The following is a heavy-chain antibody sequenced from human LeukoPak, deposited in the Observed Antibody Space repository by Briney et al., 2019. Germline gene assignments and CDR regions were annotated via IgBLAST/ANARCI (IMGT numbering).Heavy chain of an antibody. V-gene: IGHV4-59*01. CDR1: GGSFSGYY. CDR2: IYYSGST. CDR3: ARANGDRGWFDP. Sequence: SETLSLTCAVYGGSFSGYYWSWIRQPPGKGLEWIGYIYYSGSTNYNPSLKSRVTVSVDTSKNQFSLKLSSVTAADTAVYYCARANGDRGWFDPWGQGTLVTVSS. J-gene: IGHJ5*02. D-gene: IGHD4-17*01.